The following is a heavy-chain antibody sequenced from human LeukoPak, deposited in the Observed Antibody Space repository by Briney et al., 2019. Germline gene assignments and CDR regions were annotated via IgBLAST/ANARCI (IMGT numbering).Heavy chain of an antibody. CDR2: ISAYNGNT. J-gene: IGHJ6*03. Sequence: ASVKVSCKASGYTFTSYGISWVRQAPGQGLEWMGWISAYNGNTNYAQKFQGRVTMTRDTSTSTVYMEVSSLRSEDTAVYYCARDFNDFWSGYQPAYYYYYMDVWGIGTTVTVSS. CDR1: GYTFTSYG. D-gene: IGHD3-3*01. CDR3: ARDFNDFWSGYQPAYYYYYMDV. V-gene: IGHV1-18*01.